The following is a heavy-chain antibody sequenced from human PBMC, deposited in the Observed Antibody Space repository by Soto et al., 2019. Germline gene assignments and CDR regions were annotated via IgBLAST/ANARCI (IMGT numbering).Heavy chain of an antibody. D-gene: IGHD3-10*01. CDR2: IYYSGST. V-gene: IGHV4-31*03. J-gene: IGHJ5*02. Sequence: QVQLQESGPGLVKPSQTLSLTCTVSGGYISSGGYYWSWIRQHPGKGLEWIGYIYYSGSTYYNPSLKSRVTISVDTSKNQFSLKLSSVTAADTAVYYCARDYLALEVAMVRGVMRGGWFDPWGQGTLVTVSS. CDR3: ARDYLALEVAMVRGVMRGGWFDP. CDR1: GGYISSGGYY.